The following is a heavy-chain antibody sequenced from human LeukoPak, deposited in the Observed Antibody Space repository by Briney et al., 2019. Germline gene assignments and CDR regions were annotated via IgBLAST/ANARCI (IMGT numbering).Heavy chain of an antibody. J-gene: IGHJ4*02. V-gene: IGHV1-2*02. Sequence: GASVKVSCKASGYTFTGYYMHWVRQAPGQGLEWMGWINPNSGGTNYAQKFQDRVTMTRDTSISTAYMELSRLRSDDTAVYYCARVVGGNYYGSETDDYWGQGTRVTVSS. CDR2: INPNSGGT. CDR3: ARVVGGNYYGSETDDY. CDR1: GYTFTGYY. D-gene: IGHD3-10*01.